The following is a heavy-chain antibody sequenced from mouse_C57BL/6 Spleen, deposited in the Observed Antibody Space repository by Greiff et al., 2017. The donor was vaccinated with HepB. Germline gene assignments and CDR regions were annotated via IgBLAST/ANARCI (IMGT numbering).Heavy chain of an antibody. Sequence: VQLQQPGAELVKPGASVKLSCKASGYTFTSYWMPWVKQRPGQGLEWIGMFHPNSGNTNYNEKFKSKATLTVDKSSSTAYMQLSCLTSEDSAVYYGARGDWDGYFDYWGQGTTLTVSS. CDR2: FHPNSGNT. CDR1: GYTFTSYW. J-gene: IGHJ2*01. CDR3: ARGDWDGYFDY. V-gene: IGHV1-64*01. D-gene: IGHD4-1*01.